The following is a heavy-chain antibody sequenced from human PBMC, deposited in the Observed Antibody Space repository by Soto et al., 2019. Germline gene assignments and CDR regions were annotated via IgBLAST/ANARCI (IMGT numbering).Heavy chain of an antibody. CDR3: ASPSHYYGSGRQVGYYGMDV. Sequence: ASVKVSCKASGYTFTGYYMHWVRQAPGQGLEWMGWINPNSGGTNYAQKFQGRVTMTRDTSISTAYMELSRLRSDDTAVYYCASPSHYYGSGRQVGYYGMDVWGQGTTVTVSS. J-gene: IGHJ6*02. CDR2: INPNSGGT. V-gene: IGHV1-2*02. D-gene: IGHD3-10*01. CDR1: GYTFTGYY.